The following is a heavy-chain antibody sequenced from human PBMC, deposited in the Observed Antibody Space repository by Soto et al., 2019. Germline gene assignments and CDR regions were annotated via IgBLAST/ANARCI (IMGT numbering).Heavy chain of an antibody. V-gene: IGHV3-15*07. Sequence: SLRLSCAASGFTFNNAWMNWVRQAPGKGLEWVGRIRSKADGGTTDYAASVKDRFTISRDDSKNTLHLQMNSLKIEDTAVYYCTTEPDYSNYFDYWGQGTLVTVSS. CDR1: GFTFNNAW. J-gene: IGHJ4*02. CDR2: IRSKADGGTT. CDR3: TTEPDYSNYFDY. D-gene: IGHD4-4*01.